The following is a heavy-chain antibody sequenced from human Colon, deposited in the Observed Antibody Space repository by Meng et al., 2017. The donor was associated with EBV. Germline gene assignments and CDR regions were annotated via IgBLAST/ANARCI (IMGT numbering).Heavy chain of an antibody. CDR3: ARAAGSFGH. J-gene: IGHJ5*02. CDR2: IHPSGGST. V-gene: IGHV1-46*01. Sequence: QVQLVQSGAEVKKPXASVKVSCKASGYTFIDYYMHWVRQAPGQVLEWMGIIHPSGGSTSYAQKFQGRVTMTRDTSTSTVYMELSSLRSEDTAVYYCARAAGSFGHWGQGTLVTVSS. CDR1: GYTFIDYY.